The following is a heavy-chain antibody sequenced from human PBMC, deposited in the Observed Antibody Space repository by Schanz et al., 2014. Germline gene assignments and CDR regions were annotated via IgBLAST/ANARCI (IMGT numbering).Heavy chain of an antibody. CDR2: INVGNGNM. V-gene: IGHV1-3*01. D-gene: IGHD5-12*01. CDR1: GYTFTSYS. J-gene: IGHJ6*02. Sequence: QVQLVQSGAEVKKPGASVKVSCKASGYTFTSYSIHWVRQAPGQGLEWMGWINVGNGNMKYSQKFQGGVTITRNTTENTDDMEVTSLRTEDAAVYFGARDQTADAGYVVNYYYYGMDVWGQGTTVTVSS. CDR3: ARDQTADAGYVVNYYYYGMDV.